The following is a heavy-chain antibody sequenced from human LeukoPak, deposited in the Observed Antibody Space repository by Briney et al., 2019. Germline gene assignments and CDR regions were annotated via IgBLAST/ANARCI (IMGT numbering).Heavy chain of an antibody. V-gene: IGHV1-24*01. J-gene: IGHJ4*02. D-gene: IGHD1-26*01. CDR1: GYTLXXLS. CDR3: ATTWEGY. Sequence: XXXVXGYTLXXLSMXXVRQAPGKGLEWMGGFDPEDGETIYAQKFQGRVTMTEDTSTDTAYMELSSLRSEDTAVYYCATTWEGYWGQGTLVTVSS. CDR2: FDPEDGET.